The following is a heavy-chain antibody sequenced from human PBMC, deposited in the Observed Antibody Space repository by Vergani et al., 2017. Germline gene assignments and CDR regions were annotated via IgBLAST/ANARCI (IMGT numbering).Heavy chain of an antibody. CDR3: ARSLGIDYFDY. V-gene: IGHV3-48*03. CDR1: GFTFSSYD. J-gene: IGHJ4*02. Sequence: EVQLVESGGGLVQPGGSLRLSCAASGFTFSSYDMNWVRQAPRKGLEWVSYISSSGSTIYYADSVKGRFTISRDNAKNSLYLQMNGLRAEDTAVYYCARSLGIDYFDYWGQGTLVTVSS. CDR2: ISSSGSTI. D-gene: IGHD7-27*01.